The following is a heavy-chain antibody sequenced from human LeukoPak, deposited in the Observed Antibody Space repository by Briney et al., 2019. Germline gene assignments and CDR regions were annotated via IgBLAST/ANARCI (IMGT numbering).Heavy chain of an antibody. CDR1: GYTFTSYY. CDR3: ARGSRIAARIYNWFDP. D-gene: IGHD6-6*01. J-gene: IGHJ5*02. Sequence: GASVKVSCKASGYTFTSYYMHWVRQATGQGLEWMGWMNPNSGNTGYAQKFQGRVTITRNTSISTAYMELSSLRSEDTAVYYCARGSRIAARIYNWFDPWGQGTLVTVSS. CDR2: MNPNSGNT. V-gene: IGHV1-8*03.